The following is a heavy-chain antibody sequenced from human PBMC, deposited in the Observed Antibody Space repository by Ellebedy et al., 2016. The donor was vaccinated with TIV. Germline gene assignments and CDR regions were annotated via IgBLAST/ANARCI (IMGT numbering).Heavy chain of an antibody. CDR2: FDPEDCET. CDR3: VTDLEDGNYVRFFDL. V-gene: IGHV1-24*01. Sequence: AASVKVSCKVTGYTLTELSIHWVRQAPGKGLEWMGGFDPEDCETIYAQNVQGRVTMTEDTSTDTAYMELSSLRSEDTAVYYCVTDLEDGNYVRFFDLWGRGTLVTVSS. J-gene: IGHJ2*01. CDR1: GYTLTELS. D-gene: IGHD3-16*01.